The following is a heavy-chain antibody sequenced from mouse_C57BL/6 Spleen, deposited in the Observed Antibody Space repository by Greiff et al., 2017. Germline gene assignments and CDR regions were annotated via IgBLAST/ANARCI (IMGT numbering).Heavy chain of an antibody. V-gene: IGHV1-55*01. D-gene: IGHD2-3*01. CDR1: GYTFTSYW. CDR3: ARWDQIYEGYYGAMYY. CDR2: IYPGSGST. Sequence: QVQLKQPGAELVKPGASVKMSCKASGYTFTSYWITWVKQRPGQGLEWIGDIYPGSGSTNYNEKFKSKATLTVDTSSSTAYMQLSSLTSEDSAVYDCARWDQIYEGYYGAMYYWGQGTSVTVSS. J-gene: IGHJ4*01.